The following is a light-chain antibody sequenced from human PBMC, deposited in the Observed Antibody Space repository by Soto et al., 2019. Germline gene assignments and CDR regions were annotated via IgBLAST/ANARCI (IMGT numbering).Light chain of an antibody. CDR2: AAS. CDR3: QQTYTAPGT. J-gene: IGKJ1*01. CDR1: QTIKTY. V-gene: IGKV1-39*01. Sequence: DIQMTQSPSPLSASVGDSVTITCRASQTIKTYLNWYRHKPGEAPELLIYAASRLQSGVASRFSGSGSGTYFILTISSLQPDDLATYYCQQTYTAPGTFGQGTKVEI.